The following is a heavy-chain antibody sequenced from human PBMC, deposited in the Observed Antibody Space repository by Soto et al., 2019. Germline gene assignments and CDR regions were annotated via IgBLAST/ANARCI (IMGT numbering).Heavy chain of an antibody. CDR3: AHRRPYSNSPEYFFDY. Sequence: QITLKESGPTLVKPTQTLTLTCTFSGFSLSTSGVDVGWIRQPPGKALEWLALIYWDDDKRYSPSLKSRLTITKGTSRNQVVLTMTNMDHLDTSTYYCAHRRPYSNSPEYFFDYWGQGILVTVSS. J-gene: IGHJ4*02. D-gene: IGHD6-6*01. CDR1: GFSLSTSGVD. V-gene: IGHV2-5*02. CDR2: IYWDDDK.